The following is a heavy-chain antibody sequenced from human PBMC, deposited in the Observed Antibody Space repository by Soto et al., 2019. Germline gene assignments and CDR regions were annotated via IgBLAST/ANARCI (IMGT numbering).Heavy chain of an antibody. Sequence: GSLRLSCAASGFIFSSYGMHWVRQAPGKGLEWVAVISYDGSNKYYADSVKGRFTISRDNFKNTLYLQMNSLRAEDTAVYYCAKIGIPDYYDNSDYAYWGKGTLVTVSS. V-gene: IGHV3-30*18. J-gene: IGHJ4*02. CDR1: GFIFSSYG. CDR2: ISYDGSNK. D-gene: IGHD3-22*01. CDR3: AKIGIPDYYDNSDYAY.